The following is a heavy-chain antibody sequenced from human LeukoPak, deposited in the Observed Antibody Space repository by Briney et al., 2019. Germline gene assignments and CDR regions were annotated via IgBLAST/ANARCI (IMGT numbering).Heavy chain of an antibody. CDR2: INPDGNKK. J-gene: IGHJ4*02. V-gene: IGHV3-7*01. CDR3: ARDLAYSRLDY. D-gene: IGHD5-18*01. CDR1: GLTFSSSW. Sequence: GGSLRLSCAVSGLTFSSSWMDWVRQAPGKGLEWVASINPDGNKKYSADSVKGRSTISRDNAENSLYLQMNSLRVEDTAFYYCARDLAYSRLDYWGQGMLVTVSS.